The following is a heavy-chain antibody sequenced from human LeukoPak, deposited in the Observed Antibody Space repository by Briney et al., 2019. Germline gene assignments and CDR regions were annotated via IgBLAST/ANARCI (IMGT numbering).Heavy chain of an antibody. V-gene: IGHV3-7*01. CDR2: IKQDGSEK. CDR3: ARERDGYNYGYYFDY. Sequence: GGSLRLSCAASGFTFSSYWMSWVRQAPGKGLEWVANIKQDGSEKYYVDSVKGRFTISRDNAKNSLYLRMNSLRAEDTAVYYCARERDGYNYGYYFDYWGQGTLVTVSS. CDR1: GFTFSSYW. J-gene: IGHJ4*02. D-gene: IGHD5-24*01.